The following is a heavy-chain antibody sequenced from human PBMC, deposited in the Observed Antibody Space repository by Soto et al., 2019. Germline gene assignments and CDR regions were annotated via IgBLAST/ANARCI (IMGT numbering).Heavy chain of an antibody. Sequence: GGSLRLSCAASGFTFSSYGMHWVRQAPGKGLEWVSVISYDGSNKYYADSVKGRFTISRDNSKNTLYLQMNSLRAEDTAVYYCAKDTARGSSGTYGMDVWGQGTTVTASS. D-gene: IGHD6-19*01. CDR2: ISYDGSNK. V-gene: IGHV3-30*18. CDR1: GFTFSSYG. J-gene: IGHJ6*02. CDR3: AKDTARGSSGTYGMDV.